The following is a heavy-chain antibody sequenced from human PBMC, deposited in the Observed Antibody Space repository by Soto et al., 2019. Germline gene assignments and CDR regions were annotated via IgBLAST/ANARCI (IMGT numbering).Heavy chain of an antibody. J-gene: IGHJ4*02. CDR1: GGSISSYY. CDR2: IYYSGST. Sequence: XATLSLTCTVSGGSISSYYWSWIRQPPGKGLEWIGYIYYSGSTNYNPSLKSRVTISVDTSKNQFSLKLSSVTAADTAVYYCARTAARKLHPRSLYYFDYSGQGTLVTVSS. V-gene: IGHV4-59*01. CDR3: ARTAARKLHPRSLYYFDY. D-gene: IGHD2-2*01.